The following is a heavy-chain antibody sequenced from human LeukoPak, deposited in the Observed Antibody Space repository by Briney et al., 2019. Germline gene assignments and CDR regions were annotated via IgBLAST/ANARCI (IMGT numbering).Heavy chain of an antibody. Sequence: GGSLRLSCAASGFTFSSYWMSWVRQAPGKGLEWVANIKQDGSEKYYVDSVKGRFTISRDNAKNSLYLQMNSLRAEDTAVYYCARGARGGYFWSDYYFDYWGQGTLVTVSS. CDR1: GFTFSSYW. D-gene: IGHD3-3*01. CDR2: IKQDGSEK. CDR3: ARGARGGYFWSDYYFDY. V-gene: IGHV3-7*01. J-gene: IGHJ4*02.